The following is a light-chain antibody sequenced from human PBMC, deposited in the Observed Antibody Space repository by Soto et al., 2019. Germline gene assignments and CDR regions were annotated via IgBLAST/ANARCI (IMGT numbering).Light chain of an antibody. V-gene: IGKV1-5*03. Sequence: DIEMTQSPSALAASVVDRVTITCRASQSISRWLAWYQQTPGKAPTLLIYKASSLEGEVPSRCSGSGSGTDFPNTISSLEAAGVASYNRQSYSGHYAVGQATNVEI. CDR3: QSYSGHYA. CDR1: QSISRW. CDR2: KAS. J-gene: IGKJ2*01.